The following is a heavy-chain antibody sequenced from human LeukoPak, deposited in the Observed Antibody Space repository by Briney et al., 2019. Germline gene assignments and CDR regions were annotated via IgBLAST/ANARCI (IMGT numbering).Heavy chain of an antibody. CDR3: ARTRGSGWPYYYYGMDV. Sequence: SETLPLTCTVSGGSISSYYWSWIRQPPGKGLEWIGYIYYSGSTNYNPSLKSRVTISVDTSKNQFSLKLSSVTAADTAVYYCARTRGSGWPYYYYGMDVWGQGTTVTVSS. V-gene: IGHV4-59*08. CDR2: IYYSGST. CDR1: GGSISSYY. J-gene: IGHJ6*02. D-gene: IGHD6-19*01.